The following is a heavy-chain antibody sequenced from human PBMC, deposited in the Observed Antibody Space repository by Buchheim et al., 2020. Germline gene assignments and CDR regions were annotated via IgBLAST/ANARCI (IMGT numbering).Heavy chain of an antibody. D-gene: IGHD6-13*01. Sequence: QVQLQESGPGLVKPSQTLSLTCTVSGGSISSGDYYWSWIRQPPGKGREWIGYIYYSGSTYYNPSLNSRATISVKPPKNHFSLKLSSVTAADTAVYYCARSIAAAGTSYWGQGTL. CDR1: GGSISSGDYY. J-gene: IGHJ4*02. CDR2: IYYSGST. CDR3: ARSIAAAGTSY. V-gene: IGHV4-30-4*01.